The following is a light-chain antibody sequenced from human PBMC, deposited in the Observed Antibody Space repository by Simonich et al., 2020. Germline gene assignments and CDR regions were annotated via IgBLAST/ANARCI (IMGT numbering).Light chain of an antibody. CDR1: SGSIASNY. J-gene: IGLJ3*02. V-gene: IGLV6-57*03. CDR3: QSYDSSGWV. CDR2: EDN. Sequence: NFMLTQPHSVSESPGKTVTISCTRSSGSIASNYVQWYQQRPGSAPTTGIYEDNHRPSGVPDRFSGSIDSSSNSASLTISGLKTEDEADYYCQSYDSSGWVFGGGTKLTVL.